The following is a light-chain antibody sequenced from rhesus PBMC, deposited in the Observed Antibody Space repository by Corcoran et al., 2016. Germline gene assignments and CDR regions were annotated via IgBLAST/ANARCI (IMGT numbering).Light chain of an antibody. CDR2: EVS. J-gene: IGLJ1*01. Sequence: QAALTQPRSVSGSPGQSVSSSCTGTNSGIGGYNYVSWYQQHPGTAPKLMIFEVSKRPSGVSDRFSGSKSGNTASLTISGLQPEDDAYYYCSSYAGSNTLIFGAGTRRTVL. V-gene: IGLV2-32*02. CDR1: NSGIGGYNY. CDR3: SSYAGSNTLI.